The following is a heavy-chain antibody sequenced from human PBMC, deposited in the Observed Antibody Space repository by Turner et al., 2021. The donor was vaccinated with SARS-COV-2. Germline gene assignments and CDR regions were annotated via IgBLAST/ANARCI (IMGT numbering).Heavy chain of an antibody. V-gene: IGHV1-46*01. CDR1: GYTFTSYY. CDR2: INPSGGYT. J-gene: IGHJ3*02. CDR3: ARVGGAFDI. Sequence: QVQLVQSGAEVKKPGVSVKVSCKASGYTFTSYYMHWVRQAPGQGLEWMGIINPSGGYTGYAQKFQGRVTMTRDTSTSTVYMELSSLRYEDTAVYYCARVGGAFDIWGQGTMVTVSS.